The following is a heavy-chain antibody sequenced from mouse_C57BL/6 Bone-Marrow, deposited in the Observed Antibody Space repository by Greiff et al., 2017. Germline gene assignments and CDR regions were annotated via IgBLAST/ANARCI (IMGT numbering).Heavy chain of an antibody. Sequence: VQLQQSGAELVRPGTSVKVSCKASGYAFTNYLIEWVKQRPGQGLEWIGVINPGSGGTNYNEKFKGKATLTADKSSSTAYMQLSSLTSEDSAVYFCARKERDWYFDVWGKGTTVTVSS. V-gene: IGHV1-54*01. J-gene: IGHJ1*03. CDR3: ARKERDWYFDV. CDR2: INPGSGGT. CDR1: GYAFTNYL.